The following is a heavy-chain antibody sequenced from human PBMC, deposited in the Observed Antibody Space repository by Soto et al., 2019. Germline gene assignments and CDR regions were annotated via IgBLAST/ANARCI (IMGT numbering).Heavy chain of an antibody. J-gene: IGHJ4*02. CDR3: AKDRMGAGVRGYFDY. CDR2: IIYDGSTK. CDR1: GFTFSSYG. Sequence: QVQLVGSGGGVVQPGRSLRLSCAASGFTFSSYGMHWVRQAPGKGLEWVAVIIYDGSTKYYADSVKGRFTISRDNSKSTLYLQMNSLRAEDTAVYYCAKDRMGAGVRGYFDYWGQGTLVTVSS. D-gene: IGHD3-10*01. V-gene: IGHV3-30*18.